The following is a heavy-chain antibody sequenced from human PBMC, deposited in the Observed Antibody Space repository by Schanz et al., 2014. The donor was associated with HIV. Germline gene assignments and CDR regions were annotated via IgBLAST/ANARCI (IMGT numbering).Heavy chain of an antibody. Sequence: EQLVESGGGVVQPGKSLRLSCAASGFTFRNFGMHWVRQAPGKGLEWVSSISTGGSTIYYADSVKGRFTISRDDSKNLLSLQMNSLRAEDTAVYYCARGLTSSWFAPLDFWGLGTLVTVSS. J-gene: IGHJ4*02. CDR2: ISTGGSTI. CDR3: ARGLTSSWFAPLDF. CDR1: GFTFRNFG. D-gene: IGHD6-13*01. V-gene: IGHV3-48*01.